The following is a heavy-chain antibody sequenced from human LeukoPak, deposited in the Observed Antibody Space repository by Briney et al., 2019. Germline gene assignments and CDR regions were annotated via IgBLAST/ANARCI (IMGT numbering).Heavy chain of an antibody. V-gene: IGHV1-18*01. J-gene: IGHJ6*02. CDR3: ARDPWVVPAAIGAYYYGMDV. D-gene: IGHD2-2*02. CDR1: GYTFTSYG. CDR2: ISAYNGNT. Sequence: GASVKVSCKASGYTFTSYGISWVRQAPGQGLEWMGWISAYNGNTNYAQKLQGRVTMTTDTSTSTAYMELRSLRSDDTAVYYCARDPWVVPAAIGAYYYGMDVWGQGTTVTVSS.